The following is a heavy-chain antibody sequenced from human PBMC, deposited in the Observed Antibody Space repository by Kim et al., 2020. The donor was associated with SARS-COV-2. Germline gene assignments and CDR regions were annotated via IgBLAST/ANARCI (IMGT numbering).Heavy chain of an antibody. CDR3: ARPAVNGEHLYYWYFDL. V-gene: IGHV5-51*01. CDR2: IYPYDFDI. Sequence: GESLKISCQGSGYIFTNYWIGWVRQMPGKGLEWMGIIYPYDFDIKYSPSFQGQVTISADRSTSTAYLQWDSLKASDTATYYCARPAVNGEHLYYWYFDLWGRGTGVTVSS. CDR1: GYIFTNYW. J-gene: IGHJ2*01. D-gene: IGHD3-10*01.